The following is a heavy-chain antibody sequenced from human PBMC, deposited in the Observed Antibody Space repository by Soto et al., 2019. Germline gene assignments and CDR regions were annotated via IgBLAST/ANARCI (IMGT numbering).Heavy chain of an antibody. CDR3: GRGRSGEIVVFY. CDR1: GSTFTGYY. D-gene: IGHD1-26*01. V-gene: IGHV1-2*02. J-gene: IGHJ4*02. Sequence: ASVKVSCKASGSTFTGYYIHWVRQAPGQGLEWVGEISPKSGGTRYAQKFQGRVTMTKDTSITTVYMELSNLSPDDTAVYYCGRGRSGEIVVFYWGQGTLVTVSS. CDR2: ISPKSGGT.